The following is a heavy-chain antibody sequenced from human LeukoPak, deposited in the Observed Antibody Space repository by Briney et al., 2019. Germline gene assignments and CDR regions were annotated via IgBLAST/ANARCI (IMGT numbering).Heavy chain of an antibody. Sequence: SWVRQAPGRGLEWVSVISGSGDSTYYADSVEGRCTSSRDNSKDAPYLQMNSLRAEDTAVYYCARVGYSGYDYDYWGQGTLVTVSS. D-gene: IGHD5-12*01. V-gene: IGHV3-23*01. CDR2: ISGSGDST. J-gene: IGHJ4*02. CDR3: ARVGYSGYDYDY.